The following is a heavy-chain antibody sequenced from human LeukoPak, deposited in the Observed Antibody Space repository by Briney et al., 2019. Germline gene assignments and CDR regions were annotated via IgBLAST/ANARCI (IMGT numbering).Heavy chain of an antibody. CDR1: GFTFSGYS. CDR3: ARVQVTYYYDSSGYCDY. Sequence: PGGSLRLSCAASGFTFSGYSMNWVRRAPGKGLEWVSSISMSSSYIYYADSVKGRFTISRDNAKNSLYLQMNSLRAEDTAVYYCARVQVTYYYDSSGYCDYWGQGTLVTVSS. J-gene: IGHJ4*02. CDR2: ISMSSSYI. V-gene: IGHV3-21*01. D-gene: IGHD3-22*01.